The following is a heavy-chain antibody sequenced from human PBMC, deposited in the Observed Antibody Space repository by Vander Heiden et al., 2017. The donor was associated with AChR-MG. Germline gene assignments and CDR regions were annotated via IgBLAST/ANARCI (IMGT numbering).Heavy chain of an antibody. Sequence: QVQLVQSGAEVKKPGSSVKVSCNASGGTFSSYAISWVRQAPGQGLEWMGGIIPIFGTANYAQKFQGRVTITADESTSTAYMELSSLRSEDTAVYYCARATEYSSSPHFDYWGQGTLVTVSS. CDR3: ARATEYSSSPHFDY. D-gene: IGHD6-13*01. V-gene: IGHV1-69*01. J-gene: IGHJ4*02. CDR2: IIPIFGTA. CDR1: GGTFSSYA.